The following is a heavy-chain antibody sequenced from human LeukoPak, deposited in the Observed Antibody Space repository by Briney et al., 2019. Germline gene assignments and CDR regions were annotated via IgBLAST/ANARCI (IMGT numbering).Heavy chain of an antibody. Sequence: SQTLSLTCAVSGGSISSGGYSWSWIRQPPGKGLEWIGYIYHSGSTYYNPSLKSRVTISVDRSKNQFSLKLSSVTAADTAVYYCARTMLRSTTGGDYWGQGTLVTVSS. CDR3: ARTMLRSTTGGDY. CDR1: GGSISSGGYS. CDR2: IYHSGST. D-gene: IGHD4-11*01. V-gene: IGHV4-30-2*01. J-gene: IGHJ4*02.